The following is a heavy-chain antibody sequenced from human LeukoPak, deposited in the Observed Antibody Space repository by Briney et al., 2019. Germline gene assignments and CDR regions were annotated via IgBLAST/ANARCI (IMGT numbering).Heavy chain of an antibody. V-gene: IGHV6-1*01. CDR3: ARITYCGGDWCRNFDL. J-gene: IGHJ2*01. CDR2: TYYRSKWYN. Sequence: SQTLSLTCAISGDSVSSNSAAWNWIRQSPSRGLEWLGRTYYRSKWYNDYAVSVKSRITINPDTSKNQLSLQLSSVTAADTAVYYCARITYCGGDWCRNFDLWGRGTLVTVSS. CDR1: GDSVSSNSAA. D-gene: IGHD2-21*02.